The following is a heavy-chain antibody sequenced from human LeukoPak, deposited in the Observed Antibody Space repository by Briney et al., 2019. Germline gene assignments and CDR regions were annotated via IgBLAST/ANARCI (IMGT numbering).Heavy chain of an antibody. D-gene: IGHD2-21*02. CDR3: ARGLYCGGDCYPSRFDP. Sequence: GRSLRLSCAASGFTFSSYEMNWVRQAPGKGLEWVSYISSSGSTIYYADSVKGRFTISRDNAKNSLYLQMNSLRAEDTAVYYCARGLYCGGDCYPSRFDPWGQGTLVTVSS. CDR1: GFTFSSYE. V-gene: IGHV3-48*03. CDR2: ISSSGSTI. J-gene: IGHJ5*02.